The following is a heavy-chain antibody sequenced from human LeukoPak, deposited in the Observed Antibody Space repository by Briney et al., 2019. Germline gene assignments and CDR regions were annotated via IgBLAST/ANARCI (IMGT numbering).Heavy chain of an antibody. Sequence: GASVKVSCKASGYTFTSYGISWVRQAPGQGLEWMGWINPNSGGTNYAQKFQGRVTMTRDTSISTAYMELSRMRSDDTAVYYCATSVAGTGGFDYWGQGTLVTVSS. D-gene: IGHD6-19*01. CDR2: INPNSGGT. V-gene: IGHV1-2*02. J-gene: IGHJ4*02. CDR1: GYTFTSYG. CDR3: ATSVAGTGGFDY.